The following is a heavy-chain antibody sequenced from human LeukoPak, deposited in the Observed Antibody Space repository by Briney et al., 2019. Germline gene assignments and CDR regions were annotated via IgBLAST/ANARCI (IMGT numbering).Heavy chain of an antibody. J-gene: IGHJ4*02. V-gene: IGHV3-23*01. D-gene: IGHD6-19*01. CDR1: GFTFSSYV. CDR2: ISNSGGST. CDR3: AKDRRSGWYSVNY. Sequence: GGSLRLSCAASGFTFSSYVMSWVRQAPGKGLEWVSSISNSGGSTYYADSVKGRFTISRDNSKNTLYLQMNSLRAEDTAVYYCAKDRRSGWYSVNYWGQGTLVTVSS.